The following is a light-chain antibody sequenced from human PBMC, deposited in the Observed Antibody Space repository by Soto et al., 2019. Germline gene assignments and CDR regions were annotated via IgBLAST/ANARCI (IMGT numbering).Light chain of an antibody. CDR2: DAP. CDR3: QQRSNWPWT. Sequence: EIVLTQSPGIMYLSPGERATLSCRASQSVSSYLAGYQQNPGQAPRLLIYDAPNRATGIPARFSGSGSGTDFTLTISSLEPEEFALYYCQQRSNWPWTFGQGTKVDIK. J-gene: IGKJ1*01. V-gene: IGKV3-11*01. CDR1: QSVSSY.